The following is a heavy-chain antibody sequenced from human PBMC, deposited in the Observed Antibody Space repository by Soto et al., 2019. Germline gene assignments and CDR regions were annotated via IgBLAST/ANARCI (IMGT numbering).Heavy chain of an antibody. CDR1: GFTCRDYG. V-gene: IGHV3-23*01. CDR3: AKDRSGWYDILLDP. Sequence: GRSKRLRSAAAGFTCRDYGMRWISKATGKGLEWVSSISSSSDSIYYADSVKGRFTISRDNSKNTLYLQMNSLRAEDTAVYYCAKDRSGWYDILLDPWGQGTLVTVSS. D-gene: IGHD6-19*01. CDR2: ISSSSDSI. J-gene: IGHJ5*02.